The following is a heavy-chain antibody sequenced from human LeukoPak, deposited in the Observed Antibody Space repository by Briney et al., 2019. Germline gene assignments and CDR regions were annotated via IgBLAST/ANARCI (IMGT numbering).Heavy chain of an antibody. CDR3: ARFEWGRWYGAPDDY. CDR2: ISSSSSYI. V-gene: IGHV3-21*01. Sequence: PGGSLRLSCAASGFTFSSYEMNWVRQAPGKGLEWVSSISSSSSYIYYADSVKGRFTISRDNAKNSLYLQMNSLRAEDTAVYYCARFEWGRWYGAPDDYWGQGTLVTVSS. CDR1: GFTFSSYE. D-gene: IGHD6-13*01. J-gene: IGHJ4*02.